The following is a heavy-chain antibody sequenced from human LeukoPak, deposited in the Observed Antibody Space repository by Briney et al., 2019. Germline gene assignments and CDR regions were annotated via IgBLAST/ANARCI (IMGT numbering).Heavy chain of an antibody. Sequence: GGSLRLSCAASGFTFSSYAMSWVRQAPGKGLEWVSAISGSGGRTYYADSVKGRFTISRDNSKNTLYLQVNSLRAEDTAVYYCAKYRGLRYYDDWGQGTLVTVSS. V-gene: IGHV3-23*01. CDR1: GFTFSSYA. CDR3: AKYRGLRYYDD. CDR2: ISGSGGRT. D-gene: IGHD3-22*01. J-gene: IGHJ4*02.